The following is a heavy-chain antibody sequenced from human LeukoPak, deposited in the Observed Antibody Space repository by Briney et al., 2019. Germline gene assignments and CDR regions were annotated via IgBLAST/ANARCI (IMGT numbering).Heavy chain of an antibody. Sequence: SGGSLRLSCAASGFTFSIYGMHWVRQAPGKGLEWVALIWFDGTNKYYADSVKGRFTISRDNSKNTLYLQMNSLRVEDTAVYYCARDRVPLYYFDYWGQGTLVTVSS. J-gene: IGHJ4*02. CDR2: IWFDGTNK. CDR3: ARDRVPLYYFDY. CDR1: GFTFSIYG. V-gene: IGHV3-33*01. D-gene: IGHD3-10*01.